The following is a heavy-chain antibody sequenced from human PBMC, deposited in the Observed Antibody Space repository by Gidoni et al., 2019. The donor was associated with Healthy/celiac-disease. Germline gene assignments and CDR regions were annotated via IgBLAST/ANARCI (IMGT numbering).Heavy chain of an antibody. V-gene: IGHV3-13*05. CDR1: GFTFSSYD. Sequence: EVQLVESGGGLVQPGGSLRLSCAASGFTFSSYDMHWVRQATGKGLEWVSAIGTAGDPYYPGSVKGRFTISRENAKNSLYLQMNSLRAGDTAVYYCARDRSSSYGIHIIAVKPYWGQGTLVTVSS. J-gene: IGHJ4*02. D-gene: IGHD6-13*01. CDR3: ARDRSSSYGIHIIAVKPY. CDR2: IGTAGDP.